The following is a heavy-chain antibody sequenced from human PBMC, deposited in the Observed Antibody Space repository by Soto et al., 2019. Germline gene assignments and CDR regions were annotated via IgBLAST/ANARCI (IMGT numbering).Heavy chain of an antibody. CDR2: ISSSGNSV. Sequence: GGSLRLSSAASRFTFSTYEMNWVRQAPGKGLEWVSYISSSGNSVYYADSVKGRFTISRDNSRNSLYLQMNSLRDEDTALYYCVRYCTTTLCNGVATRTFDSWGQGTLVTVSS. CDR3: VRYCTTTLCNGVATRTFDS. J-gene: IGHJ4*02. V-gene: IGHV3-48*03. D-gene: IGHD5-12*01. CDR1: RFTFSTYE.